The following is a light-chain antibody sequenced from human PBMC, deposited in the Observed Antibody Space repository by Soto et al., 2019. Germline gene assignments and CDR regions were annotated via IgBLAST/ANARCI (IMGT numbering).Light chain of an antibody. CDR2: AAS. CDR3: QQTYSTPT. V-gene: IGKV1-39*01. J-gene: IGKJ1*01. CDR1: QSIRTY. Sequence: QMTQSPSSLSASVGDTVTVTCRASQSIRTYVNWYQQKAGKAPKLLIYAASTLQGGAPARFSGSGSGTEFILTISGLQPEDSGTYFCQQTYSTPTFGQGTKVETK.